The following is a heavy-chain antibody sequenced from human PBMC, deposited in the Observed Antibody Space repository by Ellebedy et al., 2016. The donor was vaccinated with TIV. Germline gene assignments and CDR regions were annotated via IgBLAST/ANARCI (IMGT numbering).Heavy chain of an antibody. D-gene: IGHD3-10*01. Sequence: PGGSLRLSCTASGFTFSTYNMNWVRQAPGKGLEWVSFISSSGTTTHYADSVKGRFTISRDNDKKLLFLQMSSLRAEDTAVYYCAPRDGSYTYWGQGTLVTVSS. CDR3: APRDGSYTY. CDR1: GFTFSTYN. V-gene: IGHV3-48*04. CDR2: ISSSGTTT. J-gene: IGHJ4*02.